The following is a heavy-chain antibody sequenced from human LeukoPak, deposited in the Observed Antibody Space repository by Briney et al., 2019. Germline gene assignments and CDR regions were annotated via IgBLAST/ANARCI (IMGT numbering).Heavy chain of an antibody. CDR2: IYYSGST. J-gene: IGHJ4*02. CDR1: GGSISSYY. Sequence: PSETLSLTCTVSGGSISSYYWSWIRQPPGKGLEWIGYIYYSGSTNYNPSLKSRVTMSVDTSKNQFSLKLSSVTAADTAVYYCARLRLGGYGDYWGQGTLVTVSS. CDR3: ARLRLGGYGDY. V-gene: IGHV4-59*01. D-gene: IGHD3-22*01.